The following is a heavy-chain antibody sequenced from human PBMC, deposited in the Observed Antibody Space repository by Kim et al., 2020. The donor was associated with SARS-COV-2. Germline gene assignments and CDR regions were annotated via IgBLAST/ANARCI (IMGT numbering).Heavy chain of an antibody. D-gene: IGHD3-10*01. CDR3: ASNYYGSGDYYFDY. Sequence: GGSLRLSCAASGFTFSSYGMHWVRQAPGKGLEWVAVISYDGSNKYYADSVKGRFTISRDNSKNTLYLQMNSLRAEDTAVYYCASNYYGSGDYYFDYWGQGTLVTVSS. J-gene: IGHJ4*02. CDR1: GFTFSSYG. V-gene: IGHV3-33*05. CDR2: ISYDGSNK.